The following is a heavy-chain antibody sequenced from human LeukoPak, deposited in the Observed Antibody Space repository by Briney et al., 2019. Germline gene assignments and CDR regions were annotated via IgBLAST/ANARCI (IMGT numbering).Heavy chain of an antibody. D-gene: IGHD3-22*01. CDR3: ARAYHYDSSGPLDY. CDR1: GYTFTSYG. J-gene: IGHJ4*02. V-gene: IGHV1-18*01. CDR2: ISAYNGNT. Sequence: ASVKVSCKASGYTFTSYGISWVRQAPGQGLEWMGWISAYNGNTNYAQKLQGRVTMTTDTSTSTAYMELRSLRSDDTAVYYCARAYHYDSSGPLDYWGQGTLVTVSS.